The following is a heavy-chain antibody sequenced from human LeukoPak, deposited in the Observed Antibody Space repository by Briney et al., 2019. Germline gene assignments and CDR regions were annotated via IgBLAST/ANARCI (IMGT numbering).Heavy chain of an antibody. Sequence: GGSLRLSCAASGFTFSSYAMSWVRQAPGKGLEWVSAISGSGGSTYYADSVKGRFTISRDNSKNTLYLQMNSLRAEDTAVYYCATAYYYGSGSYPFDYWGQGTLVTVSS. J-gene: IGHJ4*02. CDR2: ISGSGGST. D-gene: IGHD3-10*01. CDR3: ATAYYYGSGSYPFDY. CDR1: GFTFSSYA. V-gene: IGHV3-23*01.